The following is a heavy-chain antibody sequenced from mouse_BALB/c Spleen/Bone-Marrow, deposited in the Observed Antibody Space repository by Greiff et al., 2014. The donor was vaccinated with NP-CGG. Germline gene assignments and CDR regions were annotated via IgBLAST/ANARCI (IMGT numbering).Heavy chain of an antibody. CDR2: IYPGNGDS. CDR3: EREGRPHFAS. V-gene: IGHV1-12*01. CDR1: GYTFTSYN. Sequence: LQQSATELVKPGASVKMSCKTSGYTFTSYNMHWVKQTPGQGLEWIGSIYPGNGDSSYNQKFKGKATLTTDKSSSTAYMQVSSRTSKAPAFYSWEREGRPHFASWGQGPPPPVSP. J-gene: IGHJ2*01.